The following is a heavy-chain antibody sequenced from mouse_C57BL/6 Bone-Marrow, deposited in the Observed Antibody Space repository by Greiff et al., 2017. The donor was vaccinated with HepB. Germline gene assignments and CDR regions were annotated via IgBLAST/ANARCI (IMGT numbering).Heavy chain of an antibody. CDR1: GYTFTSYW. J-gene: IGHJ2*01. CDR3: AREGFWVSDY. D-gene: IGHD2-2*01. CDR2: IDPSDSYT. Sequence: QVQLQQPGAELVKPGASVKLSRKASGYTFTSYWMQWVKQRPGQGLEWIGEIDPSDSYTNYNQKFKGKATLTVDTSSSTAYMQLSSLTSEDSAVYYCAREGFWVSDYWGQGTTLTVSS. V-gene: IGHV1-50*01.